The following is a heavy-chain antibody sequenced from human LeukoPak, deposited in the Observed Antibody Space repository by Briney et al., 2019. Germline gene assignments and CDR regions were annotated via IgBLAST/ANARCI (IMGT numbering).Heavy chain of an antibody. D-gene: IGHD1-26*01. J-gene: IGHJ4*02. CDR2: IRYDGSNK. V-gene: IGHV3-30*02. Sequence: GGSLRLSCAASGFTFSSYGMHWVRQAPGKGLEWVAFIRYDGSNKYYADSVKGRFTISRDNSKNSLYLQMNSLRAEDTAVYYCARVGANRYYFDYWGQGTLVTVSS. CDR3: ARVGANRYYFDY. CDR1: GFTFSSYG.